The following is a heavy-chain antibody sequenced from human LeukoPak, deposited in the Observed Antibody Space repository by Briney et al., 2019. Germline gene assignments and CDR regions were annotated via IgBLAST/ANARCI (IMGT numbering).Heavy chain of an antibody. V-gene: IGHV3-74*01. J-gene: IGHJ4*02. D-gene: IGHD5-18*01. CDR1: GFTFSGYW. CDR2: IKSDGSST. Sequence: PGGSLRLSCAASGFTFSGYWMSWVRQAPGKGLVWVSRIKSDGSSTNYADSVKGRFTISRDNAKNTLYLQMNSLRAEDTAVYYCARSRGYSYGDFDYWGQGTLVTVSS. CDR3: ARSRGYSYGDFDY.